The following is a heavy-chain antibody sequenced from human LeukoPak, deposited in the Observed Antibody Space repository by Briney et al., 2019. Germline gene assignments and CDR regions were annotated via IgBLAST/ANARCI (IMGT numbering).Heavy chain of an antibody. V-gene: IGHV3-30-3*01. J-gene: IGHJ4*02. CDR2: ISYDGSHK. CDR3: ARDRAVAGIRDFDY. CDR1: GFTFSSYD. D-gene: IGHD6-19*01. Sequence: GGPLSLSCAASGFTFSSYDMHWVRQAPGKALQWLAVISYDGSHKFYADSVKGRFTISRDNSKNTLYLQMNSLRAEDTAVYYCARDRAVAGIRDFDYWGQGTLVTVSS.